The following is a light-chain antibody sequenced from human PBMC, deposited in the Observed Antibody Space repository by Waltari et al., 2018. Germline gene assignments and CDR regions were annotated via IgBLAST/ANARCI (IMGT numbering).Light chain of an antibody. CDR1: RSDVGGYNY. Sequence: QSALTQPRSVSGSPGQSVAISCTGTRSDVGGYNYVSWYQQNPGEAPKIVIYDVNRRPSGVPDRFSGSKSGNTASLTISGLQAEDEADYYCCSYAGSDSVVFGGGTKLTVL. J-gene: IGLJ2*01. V-gene: IGLV2-11*01. CDR3: CSYAGSDSVV. CDR2: DVN.